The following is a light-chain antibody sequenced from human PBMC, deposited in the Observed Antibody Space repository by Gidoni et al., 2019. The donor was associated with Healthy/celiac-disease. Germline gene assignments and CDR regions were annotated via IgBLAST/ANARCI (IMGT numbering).Light chain of an antibody. J-gene: IGLJ1*01. CDR3: QVWDSSSDHHYV. CDR1: NIGSKS. V-gene: IGLV3-21*03. Sequence: SYVLTPPPSVSVAPGTTARITWGGNNIGSKSVHWDQQKPGQAPVLVVYDDSDRPSGIPERFSGSNSGNTATLTISRVEAGDEADYYCQVWDSSSDHHYVFGTGTKVTVL. CDR2: DDS.